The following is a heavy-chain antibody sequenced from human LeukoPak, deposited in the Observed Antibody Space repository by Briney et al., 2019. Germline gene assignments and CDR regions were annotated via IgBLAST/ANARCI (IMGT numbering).Heavy chain of an antibody. CDR3: ARDRGAARFDY. CDR2: IWYDGSNK. D-gene: IGHD6-6*01. V-gene: IGHV3-33*01. J-gene: IGHJ4*02. Sequence: GGSLRLSCAASGFTFSSYGMHWVRQAPGKGLEWLAVIWYDGSNKYYADSVKGRFTISRDNSKNTLYLQMNSLRAEDTAVYYCARDRGAARFDYWGQGTLVTVSS. CDR1: GFTFSSYG.